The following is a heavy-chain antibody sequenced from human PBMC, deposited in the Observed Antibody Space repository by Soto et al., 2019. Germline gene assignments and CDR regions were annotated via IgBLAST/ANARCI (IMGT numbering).Heavy chain of an antibody. V-gene: IGHV4-4*07. Sequence: PSETVSLTCTVSDCSISSNYWSWLRQPAGKGLAWIGRIYTSGSTNYNPSLKCRVTMSVDTFKEQFSLKLCSVTFAHTAVYYCSRVRFYSSSRYAFEIWGQGTMVTVSS. D-gene: IGHD6-13*01. CDR2: IYTSGST. CDR3: SRVRFYSSSRYAFEI. J-gene: IGHJ3*02. CDR1: DCSISSNY.